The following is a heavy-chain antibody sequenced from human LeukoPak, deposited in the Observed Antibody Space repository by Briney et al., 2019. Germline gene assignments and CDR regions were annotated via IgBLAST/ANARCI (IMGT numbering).Heavy chain of an antibody. CDR3: AKDQGRSFGDLAPNWFDP. J-gene: IGHJ5*02. Sequence: PGGSLRLSCAASGFTFSSYAMSWVRQAPGKGLEWVSAISGSGGSTYYADSVKGRFTISRDNSKNTLYLQMNSLRAEDTAVYYCAKDQGRSFGDLAPNWFDPWGQGTLVTVSS. V-gene: IGHV3-23*01. D-gene: IGHD2-21*02. CDR2: ISGSGGST. CDR1: GFTFSSYA.